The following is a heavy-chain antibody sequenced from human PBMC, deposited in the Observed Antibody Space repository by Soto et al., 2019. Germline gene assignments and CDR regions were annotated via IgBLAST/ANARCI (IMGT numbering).Heavy chain of an antibody. J-gene: IGHJ5*02. CDR2: ISGSRSNSI. V-gene: IGHV3-48*01. Sequence: GGSLRLSCVASQFAFSNFGMNWVRQAPGKGLEWLSYISGSRSNSIYYADSVKGRFTISRDNSKNSLFLQMNSLRAEDPAVYYCVGDLGDGLPGGEPASWGQGTLVTVSS. CDR1: QFAFSNFG. CDR3: VGDLGDGLPGGEPAS. D-gene: IGHD3-16*01.